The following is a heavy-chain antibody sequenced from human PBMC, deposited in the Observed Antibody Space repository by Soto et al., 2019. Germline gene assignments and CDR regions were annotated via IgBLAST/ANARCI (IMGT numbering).Heavy chain of an antibody. D-gene: IGHD2-21*01. V-gene: IGHV3-48*03. Sequence: LRLSCAASGFTFNTYEMNWVRQAPGKGLEWVSYISSSGSTIYYADSVKGRFTISRDNAKNSLFLQMNSLRAEDTAVYYCAGIARRPNAFDIWGQGTLVTVSS. J-gene: IGHJ3*02. CDR1: GFTFNTYE. CDR2: ISSSGSTI. CDR3: AGIARRPNAFDI.